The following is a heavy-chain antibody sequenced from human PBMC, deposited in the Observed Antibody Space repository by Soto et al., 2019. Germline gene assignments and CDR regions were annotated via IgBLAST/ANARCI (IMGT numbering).Heavy chain of an antibody. J-gene: IGHJ3*02. Sequence: QVQLQESGPGLMKPSQTLSLTCTVSGGSISSGGYYWSWIRQHPGKGLEWIGYIYYSGSTYYNPSLKRRVTISVDTSKNQFSLKLSSVTAADTAVYYCARVTGTTILYAFDIWGQGTMVTVSS. D-gene: IGHD1-7*01. CDR2: IYYSGST. CDR1: GGSISSGGYY. CDR3: ARVTGTTILYAFDI. V-gene: IGHV4-31*03.